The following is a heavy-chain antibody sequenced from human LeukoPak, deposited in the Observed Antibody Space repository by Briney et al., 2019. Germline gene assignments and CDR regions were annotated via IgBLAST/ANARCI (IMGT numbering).Heavy chain of an antibody. J-gene: IGHJ5*02. D-gene: IGHD4-17*01. CDR2: IYYSGST. V-gene: IGHV4-31*03. Sequence: SETLSLTCTVSGGSISSGGYYWSWIRQHPGKGLEWIGYIYYSGSTYYNPSLKSRVTISVDTSKNQFSLKLSSVTAADTAVYYCARPVGLFYGDYAGGAGWFDPWGQGTLVTVSS. CDR1: GGSISSGGYY. CDR3: ARPVGLFYGDYAGGAGWFDP.